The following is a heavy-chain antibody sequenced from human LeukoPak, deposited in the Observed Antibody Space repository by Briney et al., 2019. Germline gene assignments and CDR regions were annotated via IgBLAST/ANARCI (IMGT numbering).Heavy chain of an antibody. J-gene: IGHJ6*03. D-gene: IGHD6-13*01. CDR3: ARGGSSSTWYYYMDV. V-gene: IGHV3-30-3*01. CDR1: GFTFSTYA. CDR2: ISYDGSNK. Sequence: PGGSLRLSCAASGFTFSTYAMHWVRQAPGKGLEWVAVISYDGSNKYYADSVKGRFTISRDNSKNTLFLQMNSLRAEDTAVYYCARGGSSSTWYYYMDVWGKGTTVTVSS.